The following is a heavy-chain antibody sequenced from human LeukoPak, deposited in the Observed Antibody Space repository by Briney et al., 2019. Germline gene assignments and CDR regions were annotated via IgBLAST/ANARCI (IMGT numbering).Heavy chain of an antibody. V-gene: IGHV1-69*05. CDR2: IIPIFGTA. Sequence: SVKVSCKASGGTFSSYAISWVRQAPGQGLEWMGRIIPIFGTANYAQKFQGRVTITTDESTSTAYMELSSLRSEDTAVYYCARDRGYSYGIPEYYFDYWGQGTLVTVSS. CDR3: ARDRGYSYGIPEYYFDY. J-gene: IGHJ4*02. D-gene: IGHD5-18*01. CDR1: GGTFSSYA.